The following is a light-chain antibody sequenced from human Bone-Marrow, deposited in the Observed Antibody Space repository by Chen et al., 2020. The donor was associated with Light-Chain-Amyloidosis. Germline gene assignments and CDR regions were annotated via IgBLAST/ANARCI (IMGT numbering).Light chain of an antibody. CDR3: SSYTGGNSPYV. CDR2: EVS. CDR1: SSDVGGYNY. J-gene: IGLJ1*01. V-gene: IGLV2-8*01. Sequence: QSALTQPPSASGSPGQSVTISCTGTSSDVGGYNYVSWYQQHPGKAPKLMIYEVSKRPSGVPDRFSGCKSANTASLTVSGLQAEDEADYYCSSYTGGNSPYVFGTGTKVTVL.